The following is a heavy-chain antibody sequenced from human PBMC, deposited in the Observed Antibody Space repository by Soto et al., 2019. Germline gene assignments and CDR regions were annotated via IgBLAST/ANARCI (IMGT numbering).Heavy chain of an antibody. CDR3: ARDRLLRYSGYEAHYYGKDV. CDR1: GYTFNSYG. CDR2: ISAYNGNT. J-gene: IGHJ6*02. V-gene: IGHV1-18*04. Sequence: ASVKVSCKASGYTFNSYGISWVRQAPGQGLEWMGWISAYNGNTNYAQKLQGRVTMTTDTSTSTAYMELRSLRSDDTAVYYCARDRLLRYSGYEAHYYGKDVWGQGTTVTVSS. D-gene: IGHD5-12*01.